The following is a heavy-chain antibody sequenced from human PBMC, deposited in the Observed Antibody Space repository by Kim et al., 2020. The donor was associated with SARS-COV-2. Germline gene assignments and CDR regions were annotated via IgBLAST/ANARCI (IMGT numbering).Heavy chain of an antibody. D-gene: IGHD6-13*01. CDR3: ARELGGYSPKTYYYYGMDV. CDR1: GGTFSSYA. V-gene: IGHV1-69*13. CDR2: IIPIFGTA. J-gene: IGHJ6*02. Sequence: SVKVSCKASGGTFSSYAISWVRQAPGQGLEWMGGIIPIFGTANYAQKFQGRVTITADESTSTAYMELSSLRSEDTAVYYCARELGGYSPKTYYYYGMDVWGQGTTVTVSS.